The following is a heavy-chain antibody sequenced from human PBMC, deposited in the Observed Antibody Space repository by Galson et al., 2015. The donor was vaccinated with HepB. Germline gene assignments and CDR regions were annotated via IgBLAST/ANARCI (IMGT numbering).Heavy chain of an antibody. CDR3: ARGGYSGDEAGVFDI. J-gene: IGHJ3*02. Sequence: SVKVSCKASGYTFTGYYMHWLRQAPGQGLEWVGWINPITGGTDCAQKFQGWVTLTRDTSISTAYMEVTRLKTDDTAMYYCARGGYSGDEAGVFDIWGQGTMVTVSS. D-gene: IGHD5-12*01. CDR2: INPITGGT. V-gene: IGHV1-2*04. CDR1: GYTFTGYY.